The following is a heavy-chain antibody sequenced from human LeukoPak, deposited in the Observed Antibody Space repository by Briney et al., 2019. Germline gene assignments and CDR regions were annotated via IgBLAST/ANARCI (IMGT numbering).Heavy chain of an antibody. V-gene: IGHV3-23*01. D-gene: IGHD5-18*01. CDR3: AKESQRGYSYGYIRDYFDS. CDR2: ISGSGGST. Sequence: SGGSLRLSCAASGFTFSSYGMSWVRQAPGKGLEWVSAISGSGGSTYYADSVKGRFTISRDNSKNTLYLQMNSLRVEDPAVYYCAKESQRGYSYGYIRDYFDSWGQGTLVTVSS. J-gene: IGHJ4*02. CDR1: GFTFSSYG.